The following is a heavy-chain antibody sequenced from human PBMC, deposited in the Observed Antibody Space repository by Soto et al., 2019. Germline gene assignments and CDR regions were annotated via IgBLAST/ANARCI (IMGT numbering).Heavy chain of an antibody. J-gene: IGHJ5*02. CDR1: GGSISSYY. CDR3: ARDGPDYCRSTSCYNGGWFDP. CDR2: IYTSGST. Sequence: PSETLSLTCTVSGGSISSYYWSWIRQPAGKGLEWIGRIYTSGSTNYNPSLKSRVTMSVDTSKNQFSLKLSSVTAADTAVYYCARDGPDYCRSTSCYNGGWFDPWGQGTLVT. D-gene: IGHD2-2*02. V-gene: IGHV4-4*07.